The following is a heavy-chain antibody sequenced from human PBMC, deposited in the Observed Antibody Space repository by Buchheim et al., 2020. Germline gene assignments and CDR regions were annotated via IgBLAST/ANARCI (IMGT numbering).Heavy chain of an antibody. J-gene: IGHJ4*02. Sequence: EVQLVESGGGLVQPGGSLRLSCASSGFTFSDYWMHWVRQAPGKGLVCVAAINTDGGITNNADPVTGRFTISRDTAQKTLYLQMNSLRAEDTAVYYCGRLGTTKSSHWGQGTL. CDR2: INTDGGIT. D-gene: IGHD4-11*01. V-gene: IGHV3-74*01. CDR3: GRLGTTKSSH. CDR1: GFTFSDYW.